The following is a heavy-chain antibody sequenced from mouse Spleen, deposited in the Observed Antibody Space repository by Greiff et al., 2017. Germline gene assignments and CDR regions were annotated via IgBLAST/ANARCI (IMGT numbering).Heavy chain of an antibody. CDR3: ARRQGPIRDYFDY. D-gene: IGHD3-2*01. J-gene: IGHJ2*01. V-gene: IGHV1-78*01. Sequence: VKVVESDAELVKPGASVKISCKVSGYTFTDHTIHWMKQRPEQGLEWIGYIYPRDGSTKYNEKFKGKATLTADKSSSTAYMQLNSLTSEDSAVYFCARRQGPIRDYFDYWGQGTTLTVSS. CDR2: IYPRDGST. CDR1: GYTFTDHT.